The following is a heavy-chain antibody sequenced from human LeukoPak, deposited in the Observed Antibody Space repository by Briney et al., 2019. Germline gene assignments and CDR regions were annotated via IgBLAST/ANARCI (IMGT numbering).Heavy chain of an antibody. V-gene: IGHV3-7*01. CDR3: GSFGHPYHIDI. CDR2: INQDARQT. J-gene: IGHJ3*02. D-gene: IGHD2-15*01. CDR1: GFTSSNYW. Sequence: GGSLRLSCAASGFTSSNYWMSWVRQAPGKGLEWVANINQDARQTYYMDSVKGHFTVSRDNAKNSHYLQMNSLRAEDTAMYYCGSFGHPYHIDIWGQGAMVTVSS.